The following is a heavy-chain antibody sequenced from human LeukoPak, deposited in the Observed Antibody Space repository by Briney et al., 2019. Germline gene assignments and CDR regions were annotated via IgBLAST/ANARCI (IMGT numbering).Heavy chain of an antibody. CDR3: ARDGPSIAVAGTTDYYYGMDV. Sequence: PSETLSLTCTVSGGSISSSSYYRGWIRQPPGKSLEWIGSIYYSGSTYYNPSLKSRVTISVDTSKNQFSLKLSSVTAADTAVYYCARDGPSIAVAGTTDYYYGMDVWGQGTTVTVSS. J-gene: IGHJ6*02. D-gene: IGHD6-19*01. CDR2: IYYSGST. V-gene: IGHV4-39*07. CDR1: GGSISSSSYY.